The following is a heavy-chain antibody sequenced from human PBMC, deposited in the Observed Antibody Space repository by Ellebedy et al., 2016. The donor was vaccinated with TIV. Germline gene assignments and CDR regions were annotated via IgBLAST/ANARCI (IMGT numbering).Heavy chain of an antibody. J-gene: IGHJ6*03. CDR1: GFTFSSYA. Sequence: GESLKISXAASGFTFSSYAMSWVRQAPGKGLEWVSAISGSGGSTYYADSVKGRFTISRDNSKNTLYLQMNSLRAEDTAVYYCAKVDLGTTPSYYYYYYMDVWGKGTTVTVSS. CDR3: AKVDLGTTPSYYYYYYMDV. CDR2: ISGSGGST. D-gene: IGHD1-7*01. V-gene: IGHV3-23*01.